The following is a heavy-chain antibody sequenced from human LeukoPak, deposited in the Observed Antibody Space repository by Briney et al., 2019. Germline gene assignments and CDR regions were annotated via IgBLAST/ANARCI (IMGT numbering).Heavy chain of an antibody. V-gene: IGHV1-69*04. CDR3: ARDYFKNWFDP. Sequence: SVKVSCKASGCTFSSYAISWVRQAPGQGLEWMGRIIPILGIANYAQKFQGRVTITADKSTSTAYMELSSLRSEDTAVYYCARDYFKNWFDPWGQGTLVTVSS. CDR2: IIPILGIA. J-gene: IGHJ5*02. D-gene: IGHD3-10*01. CDR1: GCTFSSYA.